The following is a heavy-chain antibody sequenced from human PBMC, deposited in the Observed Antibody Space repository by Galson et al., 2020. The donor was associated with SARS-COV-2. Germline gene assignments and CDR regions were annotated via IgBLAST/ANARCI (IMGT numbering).Heavy chain of an antibody. CDR3: ARGPDFEYYDFWSGYSPYYYYGMDV. D-gene: IGHD3-3*01. Sequence: ASVKVSCKASGYTFTGYYMHWVRQAPGQGLEWMGWINPNSGGTNYAQKFQGRVTMTRDTSISTAYMELSRLRSDDTAVYYCARGPDFEYYDFWSGYSPYYYYGMDVWGQGTTVTVSS. V-gene: IGHV1-2*02. CDR2: INPNSGGT. CDR1: GYTFTGYY. J-gene: IGHJ6*02.